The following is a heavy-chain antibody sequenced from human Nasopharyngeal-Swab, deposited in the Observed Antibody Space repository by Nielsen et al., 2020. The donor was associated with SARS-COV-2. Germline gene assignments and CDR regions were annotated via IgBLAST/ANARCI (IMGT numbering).Heavy chain of an antibody. Sequence: GGSLRLSCAASGFTFSDSAIPWVRQASGEGLEWVARIRSKGNNYATAYAASVKGRFTIFRDDPTNTAYLQMNSLKTEDTAVYYCTRCGGGCYSGRDYWGQGTLVTVSS. CDR3: TRCGGGCYSGRDY. J-gene: IGHJ4*02. V-gene: IGHV3-73*01. CDR2: IRSKGNNYAT. CDR1: GFTFSDSA. D-gene: IGHD2-15*01.